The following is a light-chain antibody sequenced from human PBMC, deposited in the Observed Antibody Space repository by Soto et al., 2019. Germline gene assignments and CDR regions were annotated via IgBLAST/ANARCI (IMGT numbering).Light chain of an antibody. CDR1: SSEVGGYNY. CDR3: SSYXRTSTVV. Sequence: QSALTQPASVSGSPGQSITISCTGTSSEVGGYNYVSWYQHHPGKAPKLRIYDVSNRPSEGSNRFSGSKSDNTASLTVSGLXAXXXADXXXSSYXRTSTVVFGGGTKLXVL. CDR2: DVS. V-gene: IGLV2-14*03. J-gene: IGLJ2*01.